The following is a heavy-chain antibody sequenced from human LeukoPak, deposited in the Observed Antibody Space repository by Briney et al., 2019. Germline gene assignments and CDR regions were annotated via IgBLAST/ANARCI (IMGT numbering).Heavy chain of an antibody. CDR2: IYYSGST. V-gene: IGHV4-59*12. J-gene: IGHJ6*03. CDR1: GGSISSYY. CDR3: ARGGSTGFYYYYYMDV. D-gene: IGHD2-2*01. Sequence: SETLSLTCTVSGGSISSYYWSWIRQPPGKGLEWIGYIYYSGSTNYNPSLKSRVTISVDTSKNQFSLKLSSVTAADTAVYYCARGGSTGFYYYYYMDVWGKGTTVTISS.